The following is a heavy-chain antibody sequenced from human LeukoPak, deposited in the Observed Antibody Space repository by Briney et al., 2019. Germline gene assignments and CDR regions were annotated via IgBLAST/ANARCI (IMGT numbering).Heavy chain of an antibody. J-gene: IGHJ1*01. CDR1: GFTFSSYA. CDR3: AKDGATIAVAPEYFQH. V-gene: IGHV3-23*01. CDR2: ISDSGSGT. Sequence: TGGSLRLSCAASGFTFSSYAMSWVRQAPGKGLEWVSGISDSGSGTYYADSVKGRFTISRDNSKNTVYLQMNSLRAEDTAVYYCAKDGATIAVAPEYFQHWGQGTLVTVSS. D-gene: IGHD6-19*01.